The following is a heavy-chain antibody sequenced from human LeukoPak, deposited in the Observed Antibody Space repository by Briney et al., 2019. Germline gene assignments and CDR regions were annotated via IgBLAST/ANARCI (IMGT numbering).Heavy chain of an antibody. V-gene: IGHV3-30*02. D-gene: IGHD1-26*01. J-gene: IGHJ5*02. Sequence: GGSLRLSCEASGFTFSSYGMHWVRQAPGKGLEWVALIRYDGSNKYYADSVKGRFTISRDNSKNTLYLQMNSLRADDTAVYYCARVTPPWAGSHSVGRFDPWGQGTLVTVSS. CDR3: ARVTPPWAGSHSVGRFDP. CDR1: GFTFSSYG. CDR2: IRYDGSNK.